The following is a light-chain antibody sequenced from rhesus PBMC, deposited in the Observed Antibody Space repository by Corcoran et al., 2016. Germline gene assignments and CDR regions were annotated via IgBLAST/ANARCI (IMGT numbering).Light chain of an antibody. Sequence: QVILTQSPATLSLSPGERATLSCRASQSVSTYLAWYQQKPGQAPRLLIYGASSRATGIPDRFSGSGSGTDFPLTISSLEPEDVGVYHCYQHSSGYTFGPGTKLDMK. CDR2: GAS. V-gene: IGKV3-10*01. CDR1: QSVSTY. CDR3: YQHSSGYT. J-gene: IGKJ3*01.